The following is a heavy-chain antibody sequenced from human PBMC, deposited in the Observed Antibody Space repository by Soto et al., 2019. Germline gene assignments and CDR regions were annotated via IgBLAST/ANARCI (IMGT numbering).Heavy chain of an antibody. CDR1: GYIFINYA. Sequence: QVQLVQSGAEVKKPGASVKVSCKASGYIFINYAIHWVRQAPGQRLEWMGWINAGDGNTRYSQNFQGRVTITSDTSATTAHMELRSLRSEDTAVFYCARGTVTTGALFDYWGQGTLVTVSS. V-gene: IGHV1-3*01. CDR3: ARGTVTTGALFDY. D-gene: IGHD4-17*01. J-gene: IGHJ4*02. CDR2: INAGDGNT.